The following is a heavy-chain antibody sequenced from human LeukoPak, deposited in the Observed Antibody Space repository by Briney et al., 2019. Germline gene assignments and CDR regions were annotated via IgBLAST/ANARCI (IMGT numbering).Heavy chain of an antibody. CDR1: GYTFTGYY. CDR2: INPNSGGT. D-gene: IGHD2-2*02. J-gene: IGHJ4*02. Sequence: ASVKVSCKASGYTFTGYYMHWVRQAPGQGLEWMGWINPNSGGTNYAQKFQGWVTMTRDTSISTAYMELRSLRSDDTAVYYCARPIEYCSSTSCYTPFYWGQGTLVTVSS. V-gene: IGHV1-2*04. CDR3: ARPIEYCSSTSCYTPFY.